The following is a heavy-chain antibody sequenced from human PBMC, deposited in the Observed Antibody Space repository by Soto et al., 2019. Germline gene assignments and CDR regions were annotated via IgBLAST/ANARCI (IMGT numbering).Heavy chain of an antibody. D-gene: IGHD2-15*01. V-gene: IGHV1-18*01. CDR1: GYTFTRFG. J-gene: IGHJ6*03. CDR2: ISPYNGNT. CDR3: ALRYCLMDVCLTAGVFDTDV. Sequence: QVQLVQSGTEVKKPGASVKVSCKASGYTFTRFGINWVRQAPGQGLEWMGWISPYNGNTNYAQKFQDRVTMTTDTSTSTAYMELRSLRSDATAVYYWALRYCLMDVCLTAGVFDTDVWGKGTTVVVSS.